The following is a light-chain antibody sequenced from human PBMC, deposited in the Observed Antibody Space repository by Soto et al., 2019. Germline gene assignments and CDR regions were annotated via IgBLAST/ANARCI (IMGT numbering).Light chain of an antibody. V-gene: IGKV3-20*01. J-gene: IGKJ1*01. CDR1: QSVSSN. Sequence: EIVWTQSPGTRSLSPGERATLSCRASQSVSSNLAWYQQKPGQAPRLLIYGASTRATGIPARFSGSGSGTEFTLTISRLEPEDFAVYYCQQYGSSGTFGQGTKVDI. CDR3: QQYGSSGT. CDR2: GAS.